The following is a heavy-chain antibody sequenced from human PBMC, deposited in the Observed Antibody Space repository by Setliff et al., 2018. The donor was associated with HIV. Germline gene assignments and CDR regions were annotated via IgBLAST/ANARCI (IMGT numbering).Heavy chain of an antibody. D-gene: IGHD4-17*01. CDR3: ARSRGGTTRGYMDV. V-gene: IGHV4-4*08. CDR2: IYTSGST. CDR1: GGSISSYY. Sequence: SETLSLTCTVSGGSISSYYWSWIRQPPGKGLEWIGYIYTSGSTNYNPSLKSRVTISVDTSKNQFSLKLTSVTAADAAVYFCARSRGGTTRGYMDVWGKGTTVTVSS. J-gene: IGHJ6*03.